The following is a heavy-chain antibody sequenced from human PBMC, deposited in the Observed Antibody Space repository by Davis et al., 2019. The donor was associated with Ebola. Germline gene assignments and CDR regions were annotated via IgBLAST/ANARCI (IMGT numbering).Heavy chain of an antibody. Sequence: PGGSLRLSCAASGFTFSSYGMHWVRQAPGKGLEWVAVISYDGSNKYYADSVKGRFTISRDNSKNTLYLQMNSLRAEDTAVYYCAKDPKSYSSSWYYGMDVWGQGTTVTVSS. CDR2: ISYDGSNK. J-gene: IGHJ6*02. D-gene: IGHD6-13*01. CDR1: GFTFSSYG. CDR3: AKDPKSYSSSWYYGMDV. V-gene: IGHV3-30*18.